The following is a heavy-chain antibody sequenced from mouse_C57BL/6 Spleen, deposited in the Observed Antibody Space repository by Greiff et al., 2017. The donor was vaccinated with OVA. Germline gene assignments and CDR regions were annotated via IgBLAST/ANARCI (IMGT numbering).Heavy chain of an antibody. CDR3: AREVTPRFAY. V-gene: IGHV1-42*01. J-gene: IGHJ3*01. Sequence: EVQLQQSGPELVKPGASVKISCKASGYSFTGYYMNWVKQSPEKSLEWIGEINPSTGGTTYTQKFKAKATLTVDKSYSTAYMQLKSLTSEDSAFYYCAREVTPRFAYWGQGTLVTVSS. CDR1: GYSFTGYY. CDR2: INPSTGGT. D-gene: IGHD2-2*01.